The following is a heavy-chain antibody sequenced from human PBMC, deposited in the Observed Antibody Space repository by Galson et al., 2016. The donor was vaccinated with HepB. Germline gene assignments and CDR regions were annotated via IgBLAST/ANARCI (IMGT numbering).Heavy chain of an antibody. CDR2: IYPGDSNT. CDR1: EYSFTTYW. D-gene: IGHD5-18*01. V-gene: IGHV5-51*01. Sequence: QSGAEVKKPGESLKISCKGSEYSFTTYWIGWVRQMPGKGLEWMGIIYPGDSNTIYSPSFQGQVTISADKSISTAYLQWSSLKASDTAMYYCARRGYSYGTPRHFDYGGQGTLVAVSS. J-gene: IGHJ4*02. CDR3: ARRGYSYGTPRHFDY.